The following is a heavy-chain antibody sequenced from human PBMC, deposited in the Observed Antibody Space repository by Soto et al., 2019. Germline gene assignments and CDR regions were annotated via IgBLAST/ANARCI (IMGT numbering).Heavy chain of an antibody. CDR3: ARHGGDAFDI. CDR1: GGSISSSNW. J-gene: IGHJ3*02. CDR2: IYYSGST. V-gene: IGHV4-4*02. Sequence: PSETLSLTCAVSGGSISSSNWWSWVRQPPGKGLEWIGYIYYSGSTNYNPSLKSRVTISVDTSKNQFSLKLSSVTAADTAVYYCARHGGDAFDIWGQGTMVTVSS.